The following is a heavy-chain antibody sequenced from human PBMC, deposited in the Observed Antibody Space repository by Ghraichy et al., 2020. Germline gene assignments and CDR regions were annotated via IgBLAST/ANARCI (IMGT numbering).Heavy chain of an antibody. J-gene: IGHJ6*02. V-gene: IGHV3-33*01. CDR2: IWYDGSNK. CDR3: ARDLPYYYGSGSPPRMDV. Sequence: GALRLSCAASGFTFSSYGMHWVRQAPGKGLEWVAVIWYDGSNKYYADSVKGRFTISRDNSKNTLYLQMNSLRAEDTAVYYCARDLPYYYGSGSPPRMDVWGQGTTVTVSS. D-gene: IGHD3-10*01. CDR1: GFTFSSYG.